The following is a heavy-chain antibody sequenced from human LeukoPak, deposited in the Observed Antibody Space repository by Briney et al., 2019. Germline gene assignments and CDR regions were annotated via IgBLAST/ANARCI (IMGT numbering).Heavy chain of an antibody. CDR1: GGSISSYY. J-gene: IGHJ4*02. V-gene: IGHV4-59*01. D-gene: IGHD5-12*01. Sequence: SETLSLTCTVSGGSISSYYWSWIRQPPGKGLEWIGYIYYSGSTNYNPSLKGRVTISVDTSKNQFSLKLSSVTAADTAVYYCARVGGYDGGDFDYWGQGTLVTVSS. CDR3: ARVGGYDGGDFDY. CDR2: IYYSGST.